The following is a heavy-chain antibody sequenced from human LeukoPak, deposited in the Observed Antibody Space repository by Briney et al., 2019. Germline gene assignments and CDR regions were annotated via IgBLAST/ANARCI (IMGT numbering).Heavy chain of an antibody. V-gene: IGHV4-4*09. J-gene: IGHJ4*02. D-gene: IGHD3-16*01. Sequence: SETLSLACSVSGGTLTNYYWGWIRQPPGKGLEFIGYIHSDGTTNYDSSLQSRVAISLDTSKIQFSLRLYSVTAADTALYFCARLNFRGGEALHFDSWGQGTLVTVSS. CDR3: ARLNFRGGEALHFDS. CDR2: IHSDGTT. CDR1: GGTLTNYY.